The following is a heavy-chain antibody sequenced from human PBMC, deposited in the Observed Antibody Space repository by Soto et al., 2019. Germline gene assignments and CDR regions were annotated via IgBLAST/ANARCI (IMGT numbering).Heavy chain of an antibody. CDR1: GYTFTGYG. V-gene: IGHV1-18*01. Sequence: QVQLVQSGAEVKKPGASVKVSCKTSGYTFTGYGINWARQAPGHGLEWMGWISAFNGNTKYGQNIQDRVIMTTDTSTSTAYMELRSLRSDDTAVYFCGRDGSGGIIDSWGQGTMLIVSS. CDR3: GRDGSGGIIDS. J-gene: IGHJ3*01. D-gene: IGHD2-15*01. CDR2: ISAFNGNT.